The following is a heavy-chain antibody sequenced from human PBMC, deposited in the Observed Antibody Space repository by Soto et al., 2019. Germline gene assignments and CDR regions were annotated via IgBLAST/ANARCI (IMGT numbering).Heavy chain of an antibody. J-gene: IGHJ4*02. D-gene: IGHD3-16*01. Sequence: QVQLVQSGAEVKKPGASVKVSCKASGYTFTSYGIRWVRQAPGQGLEWMGWISAYNGNTNYAQKLQGRVTMTTDKSTRTAYMEPRSLRSDDTAVHYCARGSFEYYDYSKYFDYWCQGALVTVSS. V-gene: IGHV1-18*01. CDR3: ARGSFEYYDYSKYFDY. CDR1: GYTFTSYG. CDR2: ISAYNGNT.